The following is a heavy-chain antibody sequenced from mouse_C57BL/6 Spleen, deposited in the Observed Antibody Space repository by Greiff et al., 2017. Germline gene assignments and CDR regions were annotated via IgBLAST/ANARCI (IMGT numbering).Heavy chain of an antibody. Sequence: EVKLQESGAELVKPGASVKLSCTASGFNITDYYMHWVKQRTEQGLEWIGRIDPEDGETTYAPKFQGKATITADTSSNTAYLQLSSLTSGDTAVYYCARSGAIVTTERGKNYAMDYWGQGTSVTVSS. CDR2: IDPEDGET. D-gene: IGHD2-12*01. CDR1: GFNITDYY. CDR3: ARSGAIVTTERGKNYAMDY. J-gene: IGHJ4*01. V-gene: IGHV14-2*01.